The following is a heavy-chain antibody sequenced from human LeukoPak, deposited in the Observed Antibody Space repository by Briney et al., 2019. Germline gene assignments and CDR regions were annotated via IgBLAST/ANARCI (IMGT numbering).Heavy chain of an antibody. CDR3: ARGQGDY. V-gene: IGHV4-59*01. CDR2: IYYSGST. J-gene: IGHJ4*02. CDR1: GGSISSYY. Sequence: PSETLSLTCTVSGGSISSYYWSWIRQPPGKGLEWIGYIYYSGSTNYNPSLKSRVTISVDTSKNQFSLKLSSVTAADTAVYYCARGQGDYWGQGTLVTVSS.